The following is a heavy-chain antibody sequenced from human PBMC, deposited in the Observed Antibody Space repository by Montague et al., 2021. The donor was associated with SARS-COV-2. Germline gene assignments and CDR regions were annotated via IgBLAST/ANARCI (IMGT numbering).Heavy chain of an antibody. CDR2: ISYDGSNK. Sequence: SLRLSCAASGFTFSSYAMHWVRQAPGKGLEWVAAISYDGSNKYYADSVXGRFTISRDNSKNTLYLQMNSLRAEDTAVYYCARAAQKQYVLLWFGELLHDAFDIWGQGTMVTVSS. D-gene: IGHD3-10*01. CDR1: GFTFSSYA. V-gene: IGHV3-30-3*01. J-gene: IGHJ3*02. CDR3: ARAAQKQYVLLWFGELLHDAFDI.